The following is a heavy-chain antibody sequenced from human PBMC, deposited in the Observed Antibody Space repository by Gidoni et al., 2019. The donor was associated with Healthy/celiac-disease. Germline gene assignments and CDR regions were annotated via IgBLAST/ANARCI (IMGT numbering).Heavy chain of an antibody. D-gene: IGHD3-16*01. J-gene: IGHJ3*02. V-gene: IGHV3-33*01. CDR1: GSTSSSYG. Sequence: QVQLVESGGGVGQPGRSRRLSCAASGSTSSSYGMHWVRQAPGKGLEWVAVIWYDGSNKYYADSVKGRFTISRDNSKNTLYLQMNSLRAEDTAVYYCAREVNFITSDAFDIWGQGTMVTVSS. CDR3: AREVNFITSDAFDI. CDR2: IWYDGSNK.